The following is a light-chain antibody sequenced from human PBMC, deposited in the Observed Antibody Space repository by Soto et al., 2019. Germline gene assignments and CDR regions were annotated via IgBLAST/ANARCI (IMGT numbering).Light chain of an antibody. CDR1: HNTRGY. Sequence: DIQMTQSPSSLSASVRDRVTITCRASHNTRGYLNWYQQKPEKAPKLLIYAASNLQSGIPSRFSGSESETDFTLTISSLQPEDFAPYYCQQSYSTAWTFGQGTKVEIK. CDR2: AAS. V-gene: IGKV1-39*01. CDR3: QQSYSTAWT. J-gene: IGKJ1*01.